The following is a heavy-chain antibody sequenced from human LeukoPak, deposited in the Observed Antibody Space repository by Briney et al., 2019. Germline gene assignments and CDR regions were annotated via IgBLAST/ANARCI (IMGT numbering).Heavy chain of an antibody. CDR1: GGSVSSGSYY. D-gene: IGHD3-3*01. CDR2: IYYSGST. V-gene: IGHV4-61*01. J-gene: IGHJ6*03. Sequence: SETLSLTCTVSGGSVSSGSYYWSWIRQPPGKGLEWIGYIYYSGSTNYNPSLKSRVTISVDTSKNQFSLKLSSVTAADTAAYYCARGSSSLEWLLYLDYYYMDVWGKGTTVTVSS. CDR3: ARGSSSLEWLLYLDYYYMDV.